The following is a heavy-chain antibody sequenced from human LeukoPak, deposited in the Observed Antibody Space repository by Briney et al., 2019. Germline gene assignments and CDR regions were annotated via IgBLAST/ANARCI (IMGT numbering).Heavy chain of an antibody. Sequence: GGSLRLSCAASGFTVSSNYMSWVRQAPGKGLEWVPVIYSGGSTYYADSVKGRFTISRDNSKNTLYLQMNSLRAEDTAVYYCAREGITGTTSPYFDYWGQGTLVTVSS. V-gene: IGHV3-53*01. CDR2: IYSGGST. CDR1: GFTVSSNY. J-gene: IGHJ4*02. CDR3: AREGITGTTSPYFDY. D-gene: IGHD1-20*01.